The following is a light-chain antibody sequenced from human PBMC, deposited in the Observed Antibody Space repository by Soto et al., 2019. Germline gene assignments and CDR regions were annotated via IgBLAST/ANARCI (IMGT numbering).Light chain of an antibody. Sequence: ETVLTQSTGTLSLSPGERATLSCRASQSVSSSYLAWYQQKPGQAPRLLIYGASSRATGIPDRFSGSGSGTDFTLTISRLEPEDFAVYYCQQYGSSPWTFGQGTMVDVK. J-gene: IGKJ1*01. CDR3: QQYGSSPWT. CDR1: QSVSSSY. V-gene: IGKV3-20*01. CDR2: GAS.